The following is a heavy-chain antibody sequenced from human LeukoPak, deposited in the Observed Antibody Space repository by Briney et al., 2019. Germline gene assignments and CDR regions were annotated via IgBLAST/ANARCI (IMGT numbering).Heavy chain of an antibody. CDR2: ISSGTSYI. J-gene: IGHJ4*02. CDR3: AKGLEVESRLDS. V-gene: IGHV3-21*04. D-gene: IGHD1-1*01. Sequence: GGSLRLSCAASGFTFNTYTMNWVRQAPGKGLEWVSSISSGTSYIYYADSVKGRFTISRDNSRNTLFLQMNSLTVDDTAVYYCAKGLEVESRLDSWGPGTLVTVSS. CDR1: GFTFNTYT.